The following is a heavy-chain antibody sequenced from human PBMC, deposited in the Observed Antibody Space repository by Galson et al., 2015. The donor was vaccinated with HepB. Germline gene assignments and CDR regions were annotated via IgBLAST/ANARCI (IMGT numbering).Heavy chain of an antibody. J-gene: IGHJ4*02. V-gene: IGHV3-48*04. CDR2: ISSSSSTI. CDR1: GFTFSSYS. Sequence: SLRLSCAASGFTFSSYSMNWVRQAPGKGLEWVSYISSSSSTIYYADSVKGRFTISRDNAKNSLYLQMNSLRAEDTAVHYCARYGGYSYPPGYFDYWGQGTLVTVSS. CDR3: ARYGGYSYPPGYFDY. D-gene: IGHD5-18*01.